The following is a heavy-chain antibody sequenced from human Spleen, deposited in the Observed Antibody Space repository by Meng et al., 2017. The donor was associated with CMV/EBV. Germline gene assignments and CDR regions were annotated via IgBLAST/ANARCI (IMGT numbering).Heavy chain of an antibody. J-gene: IGHJ6*02. D-gene: IGHD3-10*01. CDR1: GGSISSSSYY. Sequence: SETLSLTCTVSGGSISSSSYYWGWIRQPPGKGLEWIGSIYYSGSTYYNPSLKSRVTISVDTSKNQFSLKLSSVTAADTAVYYCARDIYGSGSYHYYYYGMDAWGQGTTVTVSS. V-gene: IGHV4-39*02. CDR2: IYYSGST. CDR3: ARDIYGSGSYHYYYYGMDA.